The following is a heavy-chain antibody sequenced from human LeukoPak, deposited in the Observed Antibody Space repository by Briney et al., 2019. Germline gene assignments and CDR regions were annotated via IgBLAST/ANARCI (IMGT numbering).Heavy chain of an antibody. CDR3: AREQQQWLVGVSYYYYYMDV. CDR2: ILYDGTMK. Sequence: GRSLRLSCAASGFTFTHYAMHWVRQAPGKGLEWVAVILYDGTMKYYADSVKGRFTISRYNAKNSLYLQMNSLRAEDTAVYYCAREQQQWLVGVSYYYYYMDVWGKGTTVTVSS. V-gene: IGHV3-30*04. D-gene: IGHD6-19*01. CDR1: GFTFTHYA. J-gene: IGHJ6*03.